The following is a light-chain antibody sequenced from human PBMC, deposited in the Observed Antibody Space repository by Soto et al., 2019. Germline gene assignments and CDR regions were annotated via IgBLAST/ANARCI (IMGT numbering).Light chain of an antibody. J-gene: IGLJ1*01. CDR2: EVS. V-gene: IGLV2-14*01. CDR1: SSDVGDYNY. Sequence: QSALTQPASVSGSPGQSITISCTGTSSDVGDYNYVSWYQQHPGKAPKLMIYEVSNRPSGVSNRFSGSKSGNTASLTISGLQAEDEADYYCSSYRSSSTPDVFGTGTKLTVL. CDR3: SSYRSSSTPDV.